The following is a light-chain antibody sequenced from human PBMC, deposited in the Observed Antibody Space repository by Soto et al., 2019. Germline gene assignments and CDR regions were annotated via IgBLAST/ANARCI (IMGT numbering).Light chain of an antibody. J-gene: IGKJ1*01. V-gene: IGKV1-5*03. CDR1: QSISSW. CDR3: QHYNSYSEA. Sequence: DIQMPQSPSTLSASVVDRVTITCRASQSISSWLAWYQQKPGKAPKLLIYKASTLKSGVPSRFSGSGSGTEFTLTISSLQPDEFATDYGQHYNSYSEAFGQGTKVDIK. CDR2: KAS.